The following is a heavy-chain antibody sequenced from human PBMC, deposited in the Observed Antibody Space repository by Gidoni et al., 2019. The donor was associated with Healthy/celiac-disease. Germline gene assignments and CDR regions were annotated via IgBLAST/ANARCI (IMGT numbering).Heavy chain of an antibody. Sequence: QVQLVESGGGVVQPGRSLRLSCAASGFTFSSYGMHWVRQAPGKGLEWVAVISYDGSNKYYADSVKGRFTISRDNSKNTLYLQMNSLRAEDTAVYYCAKALGGHLISGDYYGMDVWGQGTTVTVSS. CDR1: GFTFSSYG. D-gene: IGHD3-16*01. CDR3: AKALGGHLISGDYYGMDV. V-gene: IGHV3-30*18. CDR2: ISYDGSNK. J-gene: IGHJ6*02.